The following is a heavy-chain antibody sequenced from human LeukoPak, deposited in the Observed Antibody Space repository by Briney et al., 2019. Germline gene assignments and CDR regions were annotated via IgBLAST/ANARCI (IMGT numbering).Heavy chain of an antibody. CDR3: ARGCSGGSCYSY. CDR1: GYTFTSYA. V-gene: IGHV1-3*01. D-gene: IGHD2-15*01. Sequence: ASVKVSCMASGYTFTSYAMHWVRQAPGQRLEWMGWINAGNGNTKYSQKFQGRVTITRDTSASTAYMELSSLRSEDTAVYYCARGCSGGSCYSYWGQGTLVTVSS. J-gene: IGHJ4*02. CDR2: INAGNGNT.